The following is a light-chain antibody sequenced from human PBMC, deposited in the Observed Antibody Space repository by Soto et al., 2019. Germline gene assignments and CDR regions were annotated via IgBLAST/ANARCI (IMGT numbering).Light chain of an antibody. Sequence: QLVLTQSPSASASLGASVKLTCTLSSGDSSYAIAWHQQQPEKGPRYLMKLNSDGSHSKGDGIPDRFSGSSSGAERYLTISSLQSADEADYYCQTWGTGIWVFGGGTKLTVL. V-gene: IGLV4-69*01. CDR3: QTWGTGIWV. CDR1: SGDSSYA. J-gene: IGLJ3*02. CDR2: LNSDGSH.